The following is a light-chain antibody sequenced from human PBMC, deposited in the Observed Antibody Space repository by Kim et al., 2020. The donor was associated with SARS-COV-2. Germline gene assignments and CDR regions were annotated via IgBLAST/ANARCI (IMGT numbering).Light chain of an antibody. V-gene: IGKV3-15*01. CDR1: QSVASH. CDR3: QQYNNWPPWT. Sequence: PGERVTLSCRASQSVASHVAWYQQKPGQPPRLLIYGSSTRAADAPPRFSGGGSGTDFTLTISSLQSEDFAVYYCQQYNNWPPWTFGQGTKVDIK. J-gene: IGKJ1*01. CDR2: GSS.